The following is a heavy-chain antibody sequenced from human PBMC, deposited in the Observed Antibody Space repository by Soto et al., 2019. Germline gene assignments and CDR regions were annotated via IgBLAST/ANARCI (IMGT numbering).Heavy chain of an antibody. V-gene: IGHV4-59*08. CDR1: GGSISSYY. D-gene: IGHD6-19*01. J-gene: IGHJ4*02. Sequence: SETLSLTCTVSGGSISSYYWSWIRQPPGKGLEWIGYIYYSGSTNYNPSLKSRVTISVDTSKNQFSLKLSSVTAADTAVYYCVRPCPSGYSSGWYGVGFDYWGQGVLVTVSS. CDR2: IYYSGST. CDR3: VRPCPSGYSSGWYGVGFDY.